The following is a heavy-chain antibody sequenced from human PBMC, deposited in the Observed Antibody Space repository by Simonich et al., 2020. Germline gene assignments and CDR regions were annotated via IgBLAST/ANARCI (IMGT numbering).Heavy chain of an antibody. CDR2: ISSSSNYI. CDR1: GFTFLSYS. Sequence: GGGLVKPGGSLRLSWAASGFTFLSYSMNWVRQAQGKGLEWVSSISSSSNYIYYADSVKGRFTISRDNAKNSLSLQMNSLRAEDTAVYYCAREGYSSSAEYFQHWGQGTLVTVSS. D-gene: IGHD6-13*01. J-gene: IGHJ1*01. CDR3: AREGYSSSAEYFQH. V-gene: IGHV3-21*01.